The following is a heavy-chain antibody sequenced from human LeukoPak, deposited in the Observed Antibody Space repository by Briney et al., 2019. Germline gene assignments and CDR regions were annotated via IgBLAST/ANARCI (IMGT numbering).Heavy chain of an antibody. Sequence: ASVKVSCKVSGYTLTELSMHWVRQAPGKGLEWMGGFDPEDGETIYAQKFQGRATMTEDTSTDTAYMELSSLRSEDTAVYYCAISRFRYYYGAFDIWGQGTIVTVSS. D-gene: IGHD3-10*01. V-gene: IGHV1-24*01. CDR2: FDPEDGET. J-gene: IGHJ3*02. CDR3: AISRFRYYYGAFDI. CDR1: GYTLTELS.